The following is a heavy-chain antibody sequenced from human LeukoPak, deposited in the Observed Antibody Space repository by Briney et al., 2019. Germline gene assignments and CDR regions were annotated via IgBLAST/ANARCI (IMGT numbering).Heavy chain of an antibody. CDR3: ARGYEDDFSGSYYWFDP. Sequence: ASVKVSCKASGYTFTSYGISWVRQAPGQGLEWLGWISAYNGNTNYAQKLQGRVTMTTDTSTSTAYMELRSLRSDDTAVHYCARGYEDDFSGSYYWFDPWGQGTLVTVSS. CDR2: ISAYNGNT. CDR1: GYTFTSYG. D-gene: IGHD1-26*01. V-gene: IGHV1-18*01. J-gene: IGHJ5*02.